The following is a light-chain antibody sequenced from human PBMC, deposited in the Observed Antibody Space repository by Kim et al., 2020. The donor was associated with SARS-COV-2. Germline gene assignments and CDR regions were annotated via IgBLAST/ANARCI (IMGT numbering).Light chain of an antibody. Sequence: PGQIVTISCSGGRSNIGRNSVNWYQQFPGTAPKILIYSNDQRSSGVPDRFSGSKAGTAASLAISDLRSEDEAVYFCAAWDDSLNVIFGGGTQLTVL. CDR2: SND. V-gene: IGLV1-44*01. J-gene: IGLJ2*01. CDR1: RSNIGRNS. CDR3: AAWDDSLNVI.